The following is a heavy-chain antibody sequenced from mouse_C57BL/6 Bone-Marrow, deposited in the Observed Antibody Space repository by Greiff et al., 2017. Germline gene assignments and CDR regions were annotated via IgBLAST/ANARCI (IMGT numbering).Heavy chain of an antibody. CDR3: TVFYYGSMWFAY. V-gene: IGHV14-4*01. Sequence: VQLKQSGAELVRPGASVKLSCTASGFNIKDDYMHWVKQRPEQGLEWIGWIDPENGDTEYASKFQGKATITADTSSTTAYLQLSSLTSEDTAVYYCTVFYYGSMWFAYWGQGTLVTVSA. CDR2: IDPENGDT. D-gene: IGHD1-1*01. CDR1: GFNIKDDY. J-gene: IGHJ3*01.